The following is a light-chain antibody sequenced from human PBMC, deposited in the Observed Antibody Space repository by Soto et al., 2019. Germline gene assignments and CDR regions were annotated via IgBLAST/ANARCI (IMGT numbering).Light chain of an antibody. J-gene: IGLJ1*01. CDR3: TSYTSSSPLV. V-gene: IGLV2-14*01. CDR2: EVV. CDR1: SSDVGGYNF. Sequence: QSALTQPASVSGSPGQSITISCTGTSSDVGGYNFVSWYQHHPGKAPKLMIYEVVNRPSGISNRFSGSKSGNTASLTISGLHAEDEADYYCTSYTSSSPLVFGTGTKLTVL.